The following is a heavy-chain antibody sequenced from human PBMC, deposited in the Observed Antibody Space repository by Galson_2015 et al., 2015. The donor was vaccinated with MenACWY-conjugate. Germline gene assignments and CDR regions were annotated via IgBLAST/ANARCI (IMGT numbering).Heavy chain of an antibody. J-gene: IGHJ1*01. CDR3: ARGALV. V-gene: IGHV4-59*01. CDR2: IYSGGNT. Sequence: LSLTCTVSGGSISSYCWSWIRQPPGKGLEWIGYIYSGGNTYYNPSLKSRVTISVDTSKNQFSLNLRYVTAADTAIYYCARGALVWGQGTLVTVSS. CDR1: GGSISSYC. D-gene: IGHD6-13*01.